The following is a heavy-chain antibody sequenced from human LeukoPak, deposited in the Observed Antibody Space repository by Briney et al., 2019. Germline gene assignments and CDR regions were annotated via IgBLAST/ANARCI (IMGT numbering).Heavy chain of an antibody. CDR1: GFTFSDYY. V-gene: IGHV3-11*03. CDR3: ARRIAAAGSHYFDY. Sequence: PGGSLRLSCAASGFTFSDYYMSWIRQAPGKGLEWVSYISSSSSYTNYADSVKGRFTISRDNAKNSLYLQMNSLRAEDTAVYYCARRIAAAGSHYFDYWGQGTLVTVSS. J-gene: IGHJ4*02. D-gene: IGHD6-13*01. CDR2: ISSSSSYT.